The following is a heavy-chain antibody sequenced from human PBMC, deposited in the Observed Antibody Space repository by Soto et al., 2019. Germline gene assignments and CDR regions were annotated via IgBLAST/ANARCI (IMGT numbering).Heavy chain of an antibody. D-gene: IGHD3-10*01. Sequence: SETLSLTCTVSGGSISSGGYYWSWIRQHPGKGLEWIGYIYYSGSTNYNPSLKSRVTISVDTSKKQFSLKLSSVTAADTAVYYCARQGPSYDSGSYHVLDVWGKGTTVTVSS. V-gene: IGHV4-61*08. J-gene: IGHJ6*04. CDR2: IYYSGST. CDR1: GGSISSGGYY. CDR3: ARQGPSYDSGSYHVLDV.